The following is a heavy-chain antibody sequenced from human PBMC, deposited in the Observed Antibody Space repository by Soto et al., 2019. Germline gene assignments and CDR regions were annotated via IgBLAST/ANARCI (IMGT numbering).Heavy chain of an antibody. D-gene: IGHD5-18*01. CDR1: GFSITDYW. V-gene: IGHV3-7*01. CDR2: IKADGSQK. J-gene: IGHJ6*02. CDR3: ARDLGRALVGFYYGLDV. Sequence: QLVESGGDLVQPGGSLRLSCVASGFSITDYWMTWVRQAPGRGPEWVANIKADGSQKYHVDSVEGRFTISRDNAKNSLVLQMYGLRVEDTAVYYCARDLGRALVGFYYGLDVWGQGTTVTVSS.